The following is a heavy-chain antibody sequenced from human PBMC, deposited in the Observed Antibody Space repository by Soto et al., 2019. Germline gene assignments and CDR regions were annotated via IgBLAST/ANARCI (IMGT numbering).Heavy chain of an antibody. CDR1: GGSISSSSYY. V-gene: IGHV4-39*01. Sequence: PSETLSLTCTVSGGSISSSSYYWGWIRQPPGKGLEWIGSIYYSGSTYYNPSLKSRVTISVDTSKNQFSLKLSSVTAADTAVYYCARLLGYCSGGSCYYYYYYYYMDVWGKGTTVTVSS. J-gene: IGHJ6*03. CDR3: ARLLGYCSGGSCYYYYYYYYMDV. D-gene: IGHD2-15*01. CDR2: IYYSGST.